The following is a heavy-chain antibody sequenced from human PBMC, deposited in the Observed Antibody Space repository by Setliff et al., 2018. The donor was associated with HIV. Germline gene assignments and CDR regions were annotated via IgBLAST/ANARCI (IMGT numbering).Heavy chain of an antibody. J-gene: IGHJ4*02. CDR2: IIPIFGTA. Sequence: ASVQVSCKASGGTFSSYAISWVRQAPGQGLEWMGGIIPIFGTANYAQKFQGRVTITTDESTSTAYMELSSLRSEDTAVYYCARVRSGSYGGRAYFDYWGQGTLVTVSS. D-gene: IGHD1-26*01. CDR1: GGTFSSYA. V-gene: IGHV1-69*05. CDR3: ARVRSGSYGGRAYFDY.